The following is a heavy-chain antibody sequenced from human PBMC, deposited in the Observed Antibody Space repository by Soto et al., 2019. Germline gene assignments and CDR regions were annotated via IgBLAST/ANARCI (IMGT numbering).Heavy chain of an antibody. D-gene: IGHD6-13*01. J-gene: IGHJ6*02. CDR1: GFTFSNAW. V-gene: IGHV3-15*07. Sequence: PGGSLRLSCAASGFTFSNAWMNWVRQAPGKGLEWVGRIKSKTDGGTTDYAAPVKGRFTISRDDSKNTLYLQMNSLETEDTAVYYCTTGLAAARYYYGMDVWGQGTTVTVSS. CDR3: TTGLAAARYYYGMDV. CDR2: IKSKTDGGTT.